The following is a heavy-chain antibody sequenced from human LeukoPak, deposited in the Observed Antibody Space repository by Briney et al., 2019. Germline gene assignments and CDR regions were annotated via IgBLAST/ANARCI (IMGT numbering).Heavy chain of an antibody. CDR2: IIPMFGTP. J-gene: IGHJ6*03. CDR3: ARKLRYFDWLLGDYYYYMDV. V-gene: IGHV1-69*05. D-gene: IGHD3-9*01. Sequence: GASVKVSCKASGVIFSSYAITWVRQAPGQGLEWMGGIIPMFGTPNYAQKFQGRVTITRNTSISTAYMELSSLRSEDTAVYYCARKLRYFDWLLGDYYYYMDVWGKGTTVTVSS. CDR1: GVIFSSYA.